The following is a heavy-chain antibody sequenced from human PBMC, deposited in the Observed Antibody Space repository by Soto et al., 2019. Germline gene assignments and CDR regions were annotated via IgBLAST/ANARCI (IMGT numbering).Heavy chain of an antibody. Sequence: QPGGSLRLSCAASGFTFSNHWMNWVRQVPGRGMEWVAKIKEDGSSTYFADSVRGRFTISRDNAKNALFLQMNSLRVEDTAIYYCAKDVEWPIDFWGLGTLVTVSS. D-gene: IGHD3-3*01. J-gene: IGHJ4*02. CDR1: GFTFSNHW. CDR2: IKEDGSST. V-gene: IGHV3-7*01. CDR3: AKDVEWPIDF.